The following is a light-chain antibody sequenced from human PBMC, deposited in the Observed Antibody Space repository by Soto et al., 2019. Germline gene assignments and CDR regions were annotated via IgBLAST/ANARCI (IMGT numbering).Light chain of an antibody. J-gene: IGKJ4*01. Sequence: EIVLIQSPATVSLSPGERATLSCRASQSAGTFLAWYQQKPGQAPRLLIYDASTRATGTPARFSGSGSGTDFTLTISSLEPEDFAVFYCQQRSSWPPTFGGGTKVEIK. CDR1: QSAGTF. V-gene: IGKV3-11*01. CDR2: DAS. CDR3: QQRSSWPPT.